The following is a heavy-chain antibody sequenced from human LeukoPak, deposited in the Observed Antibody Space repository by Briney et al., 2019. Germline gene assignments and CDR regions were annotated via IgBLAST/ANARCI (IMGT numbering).Heavy chain of an antibody. D-gene: IGHD2-21*02. CDR1: GFTFSSYW. V-gene: IGHV3-23*01. CDR3: AKRPVVVTSQDFQR. J-gene: IGHJ1*01. CDR2: ISGSGGST. Sequence: GGSLRLSCAASGFTFSSYWMSWVRQAPGKGLEWVSAISGSGGSTYYADSVKGRFTISRDNSKNTLYLQMNSLRAEDTAVYYCAKRPVVVTSQDFQRWGQGTLVTVSS.